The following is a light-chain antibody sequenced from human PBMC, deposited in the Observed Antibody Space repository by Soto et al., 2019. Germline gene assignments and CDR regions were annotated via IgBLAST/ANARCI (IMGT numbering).Light chain of an antibody. J-gene: IGLJ1*01. CDR2: EVS. CDR3: NAQADNGKHV. CDR1: SSDVGHSNF. Sequence: QSALTQPPSASGSPGQSVTISCTGSSSDVGHSNFVSWYQQHPGKGPKLIIYEVSKRPSGVPYRFSGSKSGNTASLSVSGLQDEDEADYFCNAQADNGKHVFGTGTKLTVL. V-gene: IGLV2-8*01.